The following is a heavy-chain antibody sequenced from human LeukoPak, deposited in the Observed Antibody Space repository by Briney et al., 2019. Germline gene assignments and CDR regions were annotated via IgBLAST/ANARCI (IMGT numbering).Heavy chain of an antibody. D-gene: IGHD2/OR15-2a*01. CDR3: ARSTTKHYVNWFDP. Sequence: GASVKVSCKASGYTFTSYGISWVRQAPGQGLEWMGWISAYNGNTNCAQKLQGRVTMTTDTSTSTAYMELRSLRSDDTAVYYCARSTTKHYVNWFDPWGQGTLVTVSS. J-gene: IGHJ5*02. CDR2: ISAYNGNT. CDR1: GYTFTSYG. V-gene: IGHV1-18*01.